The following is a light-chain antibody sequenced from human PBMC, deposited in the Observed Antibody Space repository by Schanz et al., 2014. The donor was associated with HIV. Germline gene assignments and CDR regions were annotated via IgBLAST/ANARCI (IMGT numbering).Light chain of an antibody. CDR3: QSYDSSNVI. Sequence: NFMLTQPHSVSESPGKTVTISCTRSRGSIASNYVQWYQQRPGSAPTTVIYEDNQRPSGVPDRFSGSIDSSSNSASLTISGLKTEDEADYYCQSYDSSNVIFGGGTKLT. CDR2: EDN. J-gene: IGLJ2*01. V-gene: IGLV6-57*04. CDR1: RGSIASNY.